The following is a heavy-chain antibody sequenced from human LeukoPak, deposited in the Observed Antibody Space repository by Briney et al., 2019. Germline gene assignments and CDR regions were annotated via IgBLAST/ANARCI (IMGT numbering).Heavy chain of an antibody. Sequence: GESLKISCKGSGYSFTSYWIGWVRQMPGKGLEWMGIIYPGDSDTRYSPSFQGQVTISADKSISTAYLQWSSLKASDTAMYYCARLRYCSGGSCYCPFYWGQGTLVTVSS. V-gene: IGHV5-51*01. CDR1: GYSFTSYW. CDR3: ARLRYCSGGSCYCPFY. CDR2: IYPGDSDT. D-gene: IGHD2-15*01. J-gene: IGHJ4*02.